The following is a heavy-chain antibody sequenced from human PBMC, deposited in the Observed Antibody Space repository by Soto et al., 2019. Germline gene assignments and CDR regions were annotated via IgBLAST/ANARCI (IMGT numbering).Heavy chain of an antibody. CDR2: INWNGGST. V-gene: IGHV3-20*01. CDR1: GFTFDDYG. CDR3: ARAHGRNWFDP. J-gene: IGHJ5*02. Sequence: GGSLRLSCAASGFTFDDYGMSWVRQAPGKGLEWVSGINWNGGSTGYADSVKGRFTISRDNAKNSLYLQMNSLRAEDTALYHCARAHGRNWFDPWGQGTLVTVSS.